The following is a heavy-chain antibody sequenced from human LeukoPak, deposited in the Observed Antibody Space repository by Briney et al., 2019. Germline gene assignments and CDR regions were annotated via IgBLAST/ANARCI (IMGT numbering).Heavy chain of an antibody. J-gene: IGHJ4*02. CDR1: GFMFSSNW. CDR2: IYSGGST. CDR3: ARGGGIGIAVAG. Sequence: GGSLRLSCAASGFMFSSNWMSWVRLAPGKGLEWVSVIYSGGSTYYADSVKGRFTISRDNSKNTLYLQMNSLRAEDTAVYYCARGGGIGIAVAGWGQGTLVTVSS. D-gene: IGHD6-19*01. V-gene: IGHV3-53*01.